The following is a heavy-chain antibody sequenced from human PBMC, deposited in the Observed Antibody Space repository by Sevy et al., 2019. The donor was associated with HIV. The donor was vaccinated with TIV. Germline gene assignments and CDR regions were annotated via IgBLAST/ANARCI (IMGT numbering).Heavy chain of an antibody. Sequence: SQTLSLTCAISGDSVSSNSAAWNWIRQSPSRGLEWLGRTYYRSKWYNDYAVSVKSVITINPDTSKNQFSLRLNSVTPEDTAGYYCAREGWWERRDDYYYYGMDVWGQGTTVTVSS. CDR1: GDSVSSNSAA. J-gene: IGHJ6*02. CDR2: TYYRSKWYN. D-gene: IGHD1-26*01. CDR3: AREGWWERRDDYYYYGMDV. V-gene: IGHV6-1*01.